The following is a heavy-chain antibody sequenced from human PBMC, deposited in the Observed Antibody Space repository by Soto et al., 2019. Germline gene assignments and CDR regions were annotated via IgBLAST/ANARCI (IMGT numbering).Heavy chain of an antibody. D-gene: IGHD6-19*01. CDR3: ARGDGTGLHSSGWSPRF. CDR2: ISSGSTYF. Sequence: EVQLVESGGGLVKSGGSLTLSCAASGFTFSISTMIWVRQAPGKRLERVSSISSGSTYFYYADSVKGRLSISENNAKPSLFLQMNSLRVVEPAAYYCARGDGTGLHSSGWSPRFWGEGTLVTVSS. V-gene: IGHV3-21*01. J-gene: IGHJ4*02. CDR1: GFTFSIST.